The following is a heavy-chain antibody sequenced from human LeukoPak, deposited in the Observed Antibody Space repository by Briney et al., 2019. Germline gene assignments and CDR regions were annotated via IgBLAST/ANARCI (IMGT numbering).Heavy chain of an antibody. CDR3: ARLRVRGAFDI. Sequence: GESLKISCKASGYSFTSHWIAWVRQMPGKGLEWMGIIYPGDSDTRYSPSFQGQVTISVDKSISTAYLQWNSLKASDTAMYYCARLRVRGAFDIWGQGTMVTVSS. V-gene: IGHV5-51*01. D-gene: IGHD3-22*01. CDR2: IYPGDSDT. CDR1: GYSFTSHW. J-gene: IGHJ3*02.